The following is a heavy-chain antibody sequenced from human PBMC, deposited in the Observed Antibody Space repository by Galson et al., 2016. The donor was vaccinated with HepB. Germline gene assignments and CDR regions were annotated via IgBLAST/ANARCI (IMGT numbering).Heavy chain of an antibody. Sequence: SETLSLTCAVSGASISGYSCAWIRQPPGKGLEWIGYIYYSRNTNYNPSLRSRVTISADTSKNQFSLNLRSVTAADSAVYYCAAGYNWDYWGQGSLVTVSS. V-gene: IGHV4-59*01. CDR1: GASISGYS. CDR2: IYYSRNT. J-gene: IGHJ4*02. CDR3: AAGYNWDY. D-gene: IGHD1-20*01.